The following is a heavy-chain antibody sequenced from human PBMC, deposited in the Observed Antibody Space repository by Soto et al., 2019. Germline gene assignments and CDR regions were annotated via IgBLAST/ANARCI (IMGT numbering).Heavy chain of an antibody. CDR1: GGSISSSSYY. CDR2: VYYSGYT. V-gene: IGHV4-39*01. D-gene: IGHD3-10*01. Sequence: SETLSLTCTVSGGSISSSSYYWGWIRQPPGKGLEWIGSVYYSGYTYYNPSLKSRVTISVDTSKNQFSLKLSSVTAADTAVYYCARGGSITMVRGVIPKRDYYYYGMDVWGQGTTVT. CDR3: ARGGSITMVRGVIPKRDYYYYGMDV. J-gene: IGHJ6*02.